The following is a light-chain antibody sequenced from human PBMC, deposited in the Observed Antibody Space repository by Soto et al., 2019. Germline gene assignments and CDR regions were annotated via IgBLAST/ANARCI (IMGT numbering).Light chain of an antibody. CDR1: QTISSW. V-gene: IGKV1-5*03. J-gene: IGKJ1*01. CDR2: KAS. CDR3: QHYNSYSEA. Sequence: DIQMTQSPSTLSGSVGDRVTITCRASQTISSWLAWYQQKPGKAPNLLIYKASTLKSGVPSRFSGSGSGTELTITISSLQPDDFETYDCQHYNSYSEAFGQGTKVDI.